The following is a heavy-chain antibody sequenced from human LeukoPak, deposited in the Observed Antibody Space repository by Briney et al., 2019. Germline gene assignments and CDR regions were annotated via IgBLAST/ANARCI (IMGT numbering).Heavy chain of an antibody. J-gene: IGHJ4*02. Sequence: PGGSLRLSCAASGFTFSSYSMNWVRQAPGKGLEWVSSISSCSSYIYYADSVKGRFTISRDNAKNSLYLQMNSLRAEDTAVYYCARGDYDSSGYYYIYWGQGTLVTVSS. D-gene: IGHD3-22*01. CDR2: ISSCSSYI. CDR1: GFTFSSYS. CDR3: ARGDYDSSGYYYIY. V-gene: IGHV3-21*04.